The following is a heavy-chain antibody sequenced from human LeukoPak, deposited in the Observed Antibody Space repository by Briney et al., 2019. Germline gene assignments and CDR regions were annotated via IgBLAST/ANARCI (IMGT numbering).Heavy chain of an antibody. CDR2: IIPIFGTA. D-gene: IGHD1-26*01. CDR1: GGTFSSYA. J-gene: IGHJ5*02. CDR3: ARDNSRREGGTTFWWFDP. Sequence: GASVKVSCKASGGTFSSYAIGWVRQAPGQGLEWMGGIIPIFGTANYAQKFQGRVTITADESTSTAYMELSSLRSEDTAVYFCARDNSRREGGTTFWWFDPWGQGTLVTVSS. V-gene: IGHV1-69*13.